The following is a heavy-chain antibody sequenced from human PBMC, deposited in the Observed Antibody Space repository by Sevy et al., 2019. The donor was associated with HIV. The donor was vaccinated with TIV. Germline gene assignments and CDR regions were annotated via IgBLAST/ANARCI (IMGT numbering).Heavy chain of an antibody. J-gene: IGHJ6*02. CDR3: ARDRGFLEWVGYGMDV. Sequence: GGSLRLSCAASGFTFSSYGMHWVRQAPGKGLEWVAVIWYDGSNKYYADSVKGRFTISRDNSKNTLYLQMNSLRAEDKAVYYCARDRGFLEWVGYGMDVWGQGTTVTVSS. V-gene: IGHV3-33*01. D-gene: IGHD3-3*01. CDR2: IWYDGSNK. CDR1: GFTFSSYG.